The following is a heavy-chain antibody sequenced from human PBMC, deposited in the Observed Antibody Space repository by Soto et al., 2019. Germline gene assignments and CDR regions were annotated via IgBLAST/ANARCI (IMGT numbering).Heavy chain of an antibody. D-gene: IGHD5-12*01. J-gene: IGHJ4*02. CDR2: IYHSGST. Sequence: QLQLQESGPGLVKPSETLSLTCTVSGGSIGSSSYYWGWIRQPPGKGLECIGTIYHSGSTYYNPSLKSRVTISVDTSKNQFSLKLSSVTVADTAVYYCARTGSDYDFAYWGQGTLVTVSS. CDR1: GGSIGSSSYY. CDR3: ARTGSDYDFAY. V-gene: IGHV4-39*01.